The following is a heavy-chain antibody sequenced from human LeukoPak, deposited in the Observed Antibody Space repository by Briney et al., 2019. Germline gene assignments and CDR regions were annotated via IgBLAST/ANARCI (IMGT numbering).Heavy chain of an antibody. CDR3: ATSAHIEVGTAPPPDY. J-gene: IGHJ4*02. Sequence: RSXRLXCXTSGFTFNRFGMHWVRQAPGKGLEWVAVIWYDGSNKDYAGSVKGRFTISRDNSKNTLYLQMSGLRAEDTAVYYCATSAHIEVGTAPPPDYWGQGTLVTVTS. CDR1: GFTFNRFG. CDR2: IWYDGSNK. D-gene: IGHD2-21*02. V-gene: IGHV3-33*01.